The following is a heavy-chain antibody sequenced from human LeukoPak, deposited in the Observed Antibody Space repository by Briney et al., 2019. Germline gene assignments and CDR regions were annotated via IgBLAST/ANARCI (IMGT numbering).Heavy chain of an antibody. CDR1: GFSFSDYI. D-gene: IGHD3-16*01. V-gene: IGHV3-72*01. Sequence: GGSLRLSCAASGFSFSDYILDWVRQAPGKGLEWVGRIRRGTNSYTTEYAASVKGRFIISRDDSQNSLYLHMNRLKTEDTAVYHCTRDGGEGGNSAFDIWGQGTMVTVSS. CDR2: IRRGTNSYTT. CDR3: TRDGGEGGNSAFDI. J-gene: IGHJ3*02.